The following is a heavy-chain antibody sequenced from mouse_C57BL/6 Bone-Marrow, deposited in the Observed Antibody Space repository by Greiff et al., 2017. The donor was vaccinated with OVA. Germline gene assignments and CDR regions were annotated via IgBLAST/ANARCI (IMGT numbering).Heavy chain of an antibody. CDR2: SRNKANDYTT. CDR3: ARDVGAMDY. J-gene: IGHJ4*01. V-gene: IGHV7-1*01. CDR1: GFTFSDFY. Sequence: EVNLVESGGGLVQSGRSLRLSCATSGFTFSDFYMEWVRQAPGKGLEWIAASRNKANDYTTEYSASVKGRFIVSRDTSQSILYLQMNALRAEDTAIYYCARDVGAMDYWGQGTSVTVSS.